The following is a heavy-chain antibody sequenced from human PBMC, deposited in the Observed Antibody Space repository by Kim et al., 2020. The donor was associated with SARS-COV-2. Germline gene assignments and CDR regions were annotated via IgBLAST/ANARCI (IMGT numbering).Heavy chain of an antibody. Sequence: GGSLRLSCAASGFTFSSYAMSWVRQAPGKGLEWVSAISGSGGSTYYADSVKGRFTISRDNSKNTLYLQMNSLRAEDTAVYYCAKDRGLWYYYDSSGYYLDVFDYWGQGTLVTVSS. D-gene: IGHD3-22*01. J-gene: IGHJ4*02. CDR2: ISGSGGST. CDR3: AKDRGLWYYYDSSGYYLDVFDY. V-gene: IGHV3-23*01. CDR1: GFTFSSYA.